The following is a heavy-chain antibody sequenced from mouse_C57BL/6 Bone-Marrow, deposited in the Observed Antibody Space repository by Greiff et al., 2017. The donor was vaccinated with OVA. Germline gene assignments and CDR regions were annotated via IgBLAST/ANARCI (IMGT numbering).Heavy chain of an antibody. CDR2: ISSGSSTI. J-gene: IGHJ4*01. CDR3: ARNLYYYDGYYAMDY. CDR1: GFTFSDYG. D-gene: IGHD2-4*01. Sequence: EVQRVESGGGLVKPGGSLKLSCAASGFTFSDYGMHWVRQAPEKGLEWVAYISSGSSTIYYADTVKGRFPISRDNAKNTLFLPMTSLRSEDTAMYYCARNLYYYDGYYAMDYWGQGTSVTVSS. V-gene: IGHV5-17*01.